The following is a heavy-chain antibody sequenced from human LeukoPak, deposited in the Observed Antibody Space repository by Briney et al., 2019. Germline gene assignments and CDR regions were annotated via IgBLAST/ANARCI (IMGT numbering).Heavy chain of an antibody. CDR2: IKQDGSEK. V-gene: IGHV3-7*04. CDR3: ARAHVAIFGVVEHFDY. J-gene: IGHJ4*02. CDR1: GFTFSSYW. Sequence: GGSLRLSCAASGFTFSSYWLSWVRQAPGKGLEWVANIKQDGSEKYYVDYVEGRFTISRDNAKNSLYLQMNSLRAEDTTLYYCARAHVAIFGVVEHFDYWGQGTLVTVSS. D-gene: IGHD3-3*01.